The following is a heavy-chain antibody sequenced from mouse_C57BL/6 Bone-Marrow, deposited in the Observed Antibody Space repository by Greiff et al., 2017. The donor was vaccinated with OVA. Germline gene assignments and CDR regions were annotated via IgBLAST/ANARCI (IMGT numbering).Heavy chain of an antibody. D-gene: IGHD2-5*01. CDR2: IHPSDSDT. V-gene: IGHV1-74*01. CDR1: GYTFTSYW. J-gene: IGHJ4*01. Sequence: QVQLQQSGADLVKPGASVKVSCKASGYTFTSYWMHWVKQRPGQGLEWIGRIHPSDSDTNYNQKFKGKATLTVDKSSSTAYMQLNSLTSEDSAVYYCAIYSNPYAMEYWGQGTSVTVSS. CDR3: AIYSNPYAMEY.